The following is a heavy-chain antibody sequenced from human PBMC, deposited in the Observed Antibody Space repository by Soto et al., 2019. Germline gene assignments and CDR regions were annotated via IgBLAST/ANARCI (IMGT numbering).Heavy chain of an antibody. CDR1: GFSLSASGVG. Sequence: QITLKESGPPLVKPTQTLTLTCTFSGFSLSASGVGVGWIRQPPGKALEWLAIIYWDDAKHYSPSLKSSLTITKDTSKNQVVLTMTNMDPVDTATYYCANKGGGDRILDYWGQGTLVTVSS. V-gene: IGHV2-5*02. CDR2: IYWDDAK. D-gene: IGHD3-16*01. CDR3: ANKGGGDRILDY. J-gene: IGHJ4*02.